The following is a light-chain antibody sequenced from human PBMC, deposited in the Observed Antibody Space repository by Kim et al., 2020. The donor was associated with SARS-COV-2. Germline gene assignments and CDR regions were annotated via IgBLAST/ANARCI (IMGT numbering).Light chain of an antibody. CDR2: QDS. Sequence: SVSPGQTASITCSGDKLGDKYASWYQQKPGQSPVLVIYQDSKRPSGIPERFSGSNSGNTATLTISGTQAMDEADYYCQAWDSSTVVFSGVTQLTVL. V-gene: IGLV3-1*01. CDR1: KLGDKY. J-gene: IGLJ2*01. CDR3: QAWDSSTVV.